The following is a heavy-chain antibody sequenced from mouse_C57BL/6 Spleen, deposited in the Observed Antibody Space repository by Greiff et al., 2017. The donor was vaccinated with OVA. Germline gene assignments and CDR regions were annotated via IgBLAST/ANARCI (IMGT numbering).Heavy chain of an antibody. CDR1: GFTFSDYG. CDR2: ISSGSSII. V-gene: IGHV5-17*01. J-gene: IGHJ2*01. D-gene: IGHD4-1*01. Sequence: DVMLVESGGGLVKPGGSLKLSCAASGFTFSDYGMYWVRQAPEKGLEWVAYISSGSSIIYYADTVKGRFTISRDNAKNTLFLQMTSLRSEDTAMYYCARTGTGFDYWGQGTTLTVSS. CDR3: ARTGTGFDY.